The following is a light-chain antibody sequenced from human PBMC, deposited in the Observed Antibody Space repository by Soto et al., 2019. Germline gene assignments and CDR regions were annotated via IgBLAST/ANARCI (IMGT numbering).Light chain of an antibody. Sequence: EVVLTQSPGTLSLPPGARATLSCRASQTLSSNYLAWYQQIAGQAPRLLIYGTSSRATGIPDRFSGSGSGTDFTLTLGRLEHEDFAVYYCQQYGSSPPRYTFGQGAKLEIK. V-gene: IGKV3-20*01. CDR3: QQYGSSPPRYT. J-gene: IGKJ2*01. CDR2: GTS. CDR1: QTLSSNY.